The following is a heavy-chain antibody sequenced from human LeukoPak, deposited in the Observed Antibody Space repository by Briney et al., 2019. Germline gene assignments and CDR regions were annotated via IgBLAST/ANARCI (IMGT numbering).Heavy chain of an antibody. CDR2: VSDSGST. Sequence: SETLSLTCTVSGGSISSYFWSWIRQPPGKGLEWIGCVSDSGSTNYSPSLKSRATISVETSENQFSLKLNSVTAADTAVYYCARGSRELYYFDYWGQGTLVTVSS. V-gene: IGHV4-59*01. D-gene: IGHD1-7*01. CDR3: ARGSRELYYFDY. CDR1: GGSISSYF. J-gene: IGHJ4*02.